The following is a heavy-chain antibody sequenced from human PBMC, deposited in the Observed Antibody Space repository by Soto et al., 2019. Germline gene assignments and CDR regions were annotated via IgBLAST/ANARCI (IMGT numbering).Heavy chain of an antibody. CDR2: INYSGTT. Sequence: SETLSLTCSVSGGSFSSDSFIWSWVRQFPGKGLEWIGYINYSGTTYYNPSLRSRITMSVDTSKNQFSLNLSSVTAADTAVYYCARDRYDSSGYYLGHWGQGTLVTVSS. D-gene: IGHD3-22*01. V-gene: IGHV4-31*03. CDR1: GGSFSSDSFI. CDR3: ARDRYDSSGYYLGH. J-gene: IGHJ4*02.